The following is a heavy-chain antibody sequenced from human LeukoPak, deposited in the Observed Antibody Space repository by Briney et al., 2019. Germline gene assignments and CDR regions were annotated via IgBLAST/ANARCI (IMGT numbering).Heavy chain of an antibody. J-gene: IGHJ5*02. CDR3: ARDGAGVGSTKLDH. Sequence: PGGSLRLSCAASGFTFSSYAMHWVRQAPGKGLEWVAVISYDGNNKYYADSVKGRFTISRDNAKNSLYLQMNSLRAENTAIYYCARDGAGVGSTKLDHWGQGTLVTVSS. CDR1: GFTFSSYA. D-gene: IGHD1-26*01. V-gene: IGHV3-30*04. CDR2: ISYDGNNK.